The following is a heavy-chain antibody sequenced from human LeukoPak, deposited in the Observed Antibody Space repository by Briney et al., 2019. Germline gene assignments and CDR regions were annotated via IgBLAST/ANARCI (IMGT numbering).Heavy chain of an antibody. D-gene: IGHD5-12*01. CDR3: ARVDIVATIVDY. V-gene: IGHV4-59*01. Sequence: SETLSLTCTVSGGSISSYYWSWIRQPPGKGLEWIGYIYYSGSTNYKPSLKSRVTISVDTSKNQFSLKLSSVTAADTAVYYCARVDIVATIVDYWGQGTLVTVSS. CDR1: GGSISSYY. CDR2: IYYSGST. J-gene: IGHJ4*02.